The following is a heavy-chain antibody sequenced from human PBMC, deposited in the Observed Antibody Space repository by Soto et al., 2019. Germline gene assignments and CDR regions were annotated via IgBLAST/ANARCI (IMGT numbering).Heavy chain of an antibody. V-gene: IGHV1-3*01. CDR1: GYTFTSYA. CDR2: INAGNGNT. Sequence: ASVKVSCKASGYTFTSYAMHWVRQAPGQRLEWMGWINAGNGNTKYSQKFQGRVTITRDTSASKAYMELSSLRSEDTAVYYCARDGELLWFGELLFNWFDPWGQGALVTVSS. CDR3: ARDGELLWFGELLFNWFDP. J-gene: IGHJ5*02. D-gene: IGHD3-10*01.